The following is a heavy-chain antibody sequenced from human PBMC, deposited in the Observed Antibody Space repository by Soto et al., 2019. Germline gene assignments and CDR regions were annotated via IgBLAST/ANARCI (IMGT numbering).Heavy chain of an antibody. CDR3: ARDNFQGNWNQNHNYGMDV. J-gene: IGHJ6*02. D-gene: IGHD1-1*01. Sequence: SQTLSLTCAISGDSVSSNSAAWNWVRQSPSRGLEWLGRTYYRSKWYNDYAVSVKSRITINPDTSKNQFSLQLNSVTPEDTAVYYCARDNFQGNWNQNHNYGMDVWGQGTTVTVYS. CDR1: GDSVSSNSAA. CDR2: TYYRSKWYN. V-gene: IGHV6-1*01.